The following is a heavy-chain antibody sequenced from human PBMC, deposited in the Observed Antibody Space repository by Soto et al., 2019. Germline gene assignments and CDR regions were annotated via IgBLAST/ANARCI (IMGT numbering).Heavy chain of an antibody. CDR1: GFTFSGYA. J-gene: IGHJ4*02. V-gene: IGHV3-30-3*01. Sequence: GGSLRLSCAAAGFTFSGYAMHWVRKAPGKGLEWVAAITSDGSSKYYADSVKGRFTISRDNSKNTLYLQMNGLRVEDTAVYYCAKDRLAGNFDYWGQGTQVTVSS. CDR3: AKDRLAGNFDY. CDR2: ITSDGSSK.